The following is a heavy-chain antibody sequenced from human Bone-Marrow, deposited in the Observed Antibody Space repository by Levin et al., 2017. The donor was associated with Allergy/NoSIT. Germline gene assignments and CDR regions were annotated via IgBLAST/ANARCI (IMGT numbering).Heavy chain of an antibody. CDR2: INQDGNGK. V-gene: IGHV3-7*01. D-gene: IGHD1-1*01. J-gene: IGHJ4*02. Sequence: GGSLRLSCAASGFTFSKYWMSWVRQAPGKALEWVANINQDGNGKYYVESMEGRFTVSRDNAKNSLYLQMNSLRAEDTAVYYCARPPTTGTVDYWGQGTLVTVSS. CDR3: ARPPTTGTVDY. CDR1: GFTFSKYW.